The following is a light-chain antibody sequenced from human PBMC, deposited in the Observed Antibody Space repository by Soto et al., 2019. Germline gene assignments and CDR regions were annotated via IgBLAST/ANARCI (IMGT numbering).Light chain of an antibody. CDR3: QTWSTDIRV. V-gene: IGLV4-69*01. CDR2: VNSDGSH. CDR1: SGHNSYA. J-gene: IGLJ3*02. Sequence: QLVLTQSPSASASLGASVKLTCTLSSGHNSYAIAWHRQQPEKGPRYLMKVNSDGSHSKGDGIPDRFSGSSSGAERYLTISSLQSEDEADYYCQTWSTDIRVFGGGTKLTVL.